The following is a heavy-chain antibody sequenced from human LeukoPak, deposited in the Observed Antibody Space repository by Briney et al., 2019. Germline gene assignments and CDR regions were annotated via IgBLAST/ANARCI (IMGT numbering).Heavy chain of an antibody. V-gene: IGHV3-23*01. Sequence: GGSLRLSCAASGFTFSSYAMSWVRQAPGKGLEWVSAISGSGGSTYYADSVKGRFTISGDNSKNTLYLQMNSLRAEDTAVYYCAKGGDIVVVPAATRNWFDPWGQGTLVTVSS. J-gene: IGHJ5*02. CDR3: AKGGDIVVVPAATRNWFDP. D-gene: IGHD2-2*01. CDR1: GFTFSSYA. CDR2: ISGSGGST.